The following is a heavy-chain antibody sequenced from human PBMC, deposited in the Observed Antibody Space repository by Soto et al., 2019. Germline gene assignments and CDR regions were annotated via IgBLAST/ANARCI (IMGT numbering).Heavy chain of an antibody. V-gene: IGHV3-21*01. D-gene: IGHD3-9*01. CDR2: ISSSSSYI. Sequence: EVQLVESGGGLVKPGGSLRLSCAASGFTFSSYSMNWVRQAPGKGLEWVSSISSSSSYIYYADSVKGRFTISRDNAKNSLYLQMNSLRAEDTAVYYCARDGPSLSPLTGSPGALDIWGQGTMVTVSS. J-gene: IGHJ3*02. CDR1: GFTFSSYS. CDR3: ARDGPSLSPLTGSPGALDI.